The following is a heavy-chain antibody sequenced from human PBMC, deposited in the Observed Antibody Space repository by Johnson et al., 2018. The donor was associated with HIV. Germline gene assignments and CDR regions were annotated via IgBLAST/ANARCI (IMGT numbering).Heavy chain of an antibody. CDR2: MNSDGSST. CDR1: GFTVSSNY. D-gene: IGHD3/OR15-3a*01. J-gene: IGHJ3*01. V-gene: IGHV3-74*03. CDR3: AKDKFMFLDNPVDAFDV. Sequence: MQLVESGGGLVQPGGSLRLSCAASGFTVSSNYMTWVRQAPGKGLEWVSRMNSDGSSTTYADSVKGRFTISRDNSNNTLYLHMNSLRPDDTGVYYCAKDKFMFLDNPVDAFDVWGQGTMVTFSS.